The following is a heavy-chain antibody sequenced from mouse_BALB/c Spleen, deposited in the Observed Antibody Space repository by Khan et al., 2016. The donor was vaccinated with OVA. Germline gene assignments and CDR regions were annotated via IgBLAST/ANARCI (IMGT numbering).Heavy chain of an antibody. D-gene: IGHD1-1*01. J-gene: IGHJ3*01. CDR3: TRAIYGSNYGWFAY. CDR1: GFTFNIYA. Sequence: EVQLVESGGGLVKPGGSLKLSCAASGFTFNIYAMSWVRQSPEKRLEWVASISSGYSTYYPDSGKGRFTISRDNARNIQYLQMRSVRSEDTAMYYCTRAIYGSNYGWFAYWGLGTLVTVSA. CDR2: ISSGYST. V-gene: IGHV5-6-5*01.